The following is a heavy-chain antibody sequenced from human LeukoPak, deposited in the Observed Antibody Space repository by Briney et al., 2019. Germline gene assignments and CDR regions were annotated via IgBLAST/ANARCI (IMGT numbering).Heavy chain of an antibody. Sequence: ETLSLTCTVSGSSISNYYWGWVRQAPGKGLEWVSAISGSGGSTYYADSVKGRFTISRDNSKNTLYLQMNSLRAEDTAVYYCAKAAWGYSYGYSDYYYYMDVWGKGTTVTISS. V-gene: IGHV3-23*01. J-gene: IGHJ6*03. D-gene: IGHD5-18*01. CDR1: GSSISNYY. CDR2: ISGSGGST. CDR3: AKAAWGYSYGYSDYYYYMDV.